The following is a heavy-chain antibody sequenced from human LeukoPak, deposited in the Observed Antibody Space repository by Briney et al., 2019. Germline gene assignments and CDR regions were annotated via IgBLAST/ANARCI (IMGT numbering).Heavy chain of an antibody. J-gene: IGHJ4*02. V-gene: IGHV1-18*01. Sequence: GASVKVSCKASGYTFTSYGISWVRQAPGQGLEWMGWISGYNGNTKNAQKLQGRVTMTTDTSTTTAYMELRSLRSDDTAFYYCARRTYSSSSSLFDYWGQGTLVTVSS. CDR3: ARRTYSSSSSLFDY. CDR2: ISGYNGNT. D-gene: IGHD6-6*01. CDR1: GYTFTSYG.